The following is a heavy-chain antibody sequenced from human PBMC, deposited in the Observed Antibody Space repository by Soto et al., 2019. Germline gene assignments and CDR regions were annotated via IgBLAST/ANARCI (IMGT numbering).Heavy chain of an antibody. CDR1: GFTFSSYA. J-gene: IGHJ6*02. V-gene: IGHV3-30-3*01. D-gene: IGHD6-13*01. CDR2: ISYDGSNK. Sequence: GGSLRLSCAASGFTFSSYAMHWARQAPGKGLEWVAVISYDGSNKYYADSVKGRFTISRDNSKNTLYLQMNSLRAEDTAVYYCAREVRLYYSSSWYYYGMDVWGQWTTVTVSS. CDR3: AREVRLYYSSSWYYYGMDV.